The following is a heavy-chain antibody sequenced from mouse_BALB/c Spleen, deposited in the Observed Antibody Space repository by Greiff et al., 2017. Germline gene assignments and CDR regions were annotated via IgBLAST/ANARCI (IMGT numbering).Heavy chain of an antibody. V-gene: IGHV5-17*02. J-gene: IGHJ2*01. CDR1: GFTFSSFG. D-gene: IGHD2-1*01. CDR2: ISSGSSTI. Sequence: VESGGGLVQPGGSRKLSCAASGFTFSSFGMHWVRQAPEKGLEWVAYISSGSSTIYYADTVKGRFTISRDNPKNTLFLQMTSLRSEDTAMYYCARDGKTSFDYWGQGTTLTVSS. CDR3: ARDGKTSFDY.